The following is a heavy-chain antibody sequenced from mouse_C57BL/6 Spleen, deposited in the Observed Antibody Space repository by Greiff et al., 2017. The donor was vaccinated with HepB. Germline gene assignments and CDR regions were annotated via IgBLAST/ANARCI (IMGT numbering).Heavy chain of an antibody. J-gene: IGHJ2*01. CDR2: ISDGGSYT. CDR1: GFTFSSYA. Sequence: EVKVVESGGGLVKPGGSLKLSCAASGFTFSSYAMSWVRQTPEKRLEWVATISDGGSYTYYPDNVKGRFTISRDNAKNNLYLQMSHLKSEDTAMYYCAREFDGYYGFDYWGQGTTLTVSS. D-gene: IGHD2-3*01. V-gene: IGHV5-4*01. CDR3: AREFDGYYGFDY.